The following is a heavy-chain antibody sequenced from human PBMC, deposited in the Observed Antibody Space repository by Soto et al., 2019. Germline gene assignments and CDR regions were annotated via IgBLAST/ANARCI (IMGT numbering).Heavy chain of an antibody. J-gene: IGHJ6*02. CDR2: IYYSGST. CDR3: ARALYCSGGSCYSVEYYYYYGMDV. Sequence: PSASLSLTCTVSGGSISSGDYYWSWIRQPPGKGLEWIGYIYYSGSTYYNPSLKSRVTISVDTSKNQFSLKLSSVTAADTAVYYCARALYCSGGSCYSVEYYYYYGMDVWGQGTTVTVSS. D-gene: IGHD2-15*01. V-gene: IGHV4-30-4*01. CDR1: GGSISSGDYY.